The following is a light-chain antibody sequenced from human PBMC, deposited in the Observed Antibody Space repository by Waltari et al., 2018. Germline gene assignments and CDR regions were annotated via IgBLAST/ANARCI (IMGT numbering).Light chain of an antibody. J-gene: IGKJ4*01. CDR3: QQYNNWPPPLT. CDR2: GAS. CDR1: QSVSSN. Sequence: EIVMTQSPATLSVSPGERATLSCRASQSVSSNLAWYQQKPGQAPRLLIYGASTRATGIPARFIGSGSGTEFTLTISSMQSEDFAVYYCQQYNNWPPPLTFGGGTKVEIK. V-gene: IGKV3-15*01.